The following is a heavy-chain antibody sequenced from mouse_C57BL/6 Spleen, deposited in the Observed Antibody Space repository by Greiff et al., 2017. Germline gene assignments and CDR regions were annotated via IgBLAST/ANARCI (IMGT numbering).Heavy chain of an antibody. CDR3: ARRGITTVVATPYYYAMDY. D-gene: IGHD1-1*01. Sequence: QVQLQQPGAELVKPGASVKLSCKASGYTFTSYWMQWVKQRPGQGLEWIGEIDPSDSYTNYNQKFKGKATLTVDTSSSTAYMQLSSLTSEDSAVYYCARRGITTVVATPYYYAMDYWGQGTSVTVSS. CDR2: IDPSDSYT. J-gene: IGHJ4*01. V-gene: IGHV1-50*01. CDR1: GYTFTSYW.